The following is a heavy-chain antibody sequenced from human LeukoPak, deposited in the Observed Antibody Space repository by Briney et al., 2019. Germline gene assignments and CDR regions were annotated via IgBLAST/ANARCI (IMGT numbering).Heavy chain of an antibody. D-gene: IGHD6-13*01. CDR3: ARRYSRYYYMDV. J-gene: IGHJ6*03. CDR2: MNPNSGNT. CDR1: GYTFTSYD. Sequence: RASVKVSCKASGYTFTSYDINWVRQATGQGLEWMGWMNPNSGNTGYAQKFQDRVTMTRNTSISTAYMELSSLRSEDTAVYYCARRYSRYYYMDVWGKGTTVTVSS. V-gene: IGHV1-8*01.